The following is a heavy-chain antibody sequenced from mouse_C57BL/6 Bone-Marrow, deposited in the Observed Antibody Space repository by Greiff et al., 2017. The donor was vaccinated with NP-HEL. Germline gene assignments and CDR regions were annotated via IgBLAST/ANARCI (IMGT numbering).Heavy chain of an antibody. CDR2: IHPNSGST. J-gene: IGHJ4*01. CDR3: ARWATVVARYAMDY. CDR1: GYTFTSYW. V-gene: IGHV1-64*01. Sequence: VQLQQPGAELVKPGASVKLSCKASGYTFTSYWMHWVKQRPGQGLEWIGMIHPNSGSTNYNEKFKSKATLTVDKSSSTAYMQLSSLTSEDSAVYYCARWATVVARYAMDYWGQGTSVTVSS. D-gene: IGHD1-1*01.